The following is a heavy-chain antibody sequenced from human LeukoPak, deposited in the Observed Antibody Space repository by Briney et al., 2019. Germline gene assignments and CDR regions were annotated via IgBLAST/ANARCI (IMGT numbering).Heavy chain of an antibody. J-gene: IGHJ6*02. V-gene: IGHV3-21*01. CDR2: ISSSSSYI. CDR1: GFTFSSYS. Sequence: GGSLRLSCAASGFTFSSYSMNWVRQAPGKGLEWVSSISSSSSYIYYADSVKGRFTISRDNAKNSLYLQMNSLRAEDTAVYYCARAGMVAATPGNYYYYGMDVWGQGTTVTVSS. CDR3: ARAGMVAATPGNYYYYGMDV. D-gene: IGHD2-15*01.